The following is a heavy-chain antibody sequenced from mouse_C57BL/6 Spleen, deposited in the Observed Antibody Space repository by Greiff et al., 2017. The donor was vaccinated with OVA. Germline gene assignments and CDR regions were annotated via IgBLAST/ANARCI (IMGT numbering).Heavy chain of an antibody. J-gene: IGHJ2*01. V-gene: IGHV1-82*01. CDR2: IYPGDGDT. Sequence: QVQLQQSGPELVKTGASVKISCKASGYAFSRSWMNWVKQRPGKGLEWLGRIYPGDGDTNYNGKFKGKATLTADKSSSTAYMQLSNLTSEDSAVYFCARELGPFYYWGQGTALTVYS. CDR1: GYAFSRSW. CDR3: ARELGPFYY. D-gene: IGHD4-1*01.